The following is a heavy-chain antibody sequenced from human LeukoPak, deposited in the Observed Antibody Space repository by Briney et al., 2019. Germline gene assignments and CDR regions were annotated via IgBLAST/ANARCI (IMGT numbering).Heavy chain of an antibody. CDR3: ARQRYYGSGSYYRNYYFDY. CDR1: GGSFSGYY. V-gene: IGHV4-34*01. CDR2: INHSGST. J-gene: IGHJ4*02. D-gene: IGHD3-10*01. Sequence: SETLSLTCAVYGGSFSGYYWSWIRQPPGKGLEWIGEINHSGSTNYNPSLKSRVTISVDTSKNQFSLKLSSVTAADTAVYYCARQRYYGSGSYYRNYYFDYWGQGTLVTVSS.